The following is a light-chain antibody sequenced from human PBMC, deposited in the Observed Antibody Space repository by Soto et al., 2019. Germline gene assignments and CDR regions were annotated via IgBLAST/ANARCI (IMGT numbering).Light chain of an antibody. CDR1: QSVSSN. CDR3: QQYNSWPPIT. V-gene: IGKV3-15*01. Sequence: EIVMTQSPATLSVSPGERANLACRASQSVSSNLAGYQQNPGQAPRLLIYGASTRATGIPARFSGSGSGTEFILTISNLQSEGFAVYYCQQYNSWPPITFGQGTNLEIK. J-gene: IGKJ2*01. CDR2: GAS.